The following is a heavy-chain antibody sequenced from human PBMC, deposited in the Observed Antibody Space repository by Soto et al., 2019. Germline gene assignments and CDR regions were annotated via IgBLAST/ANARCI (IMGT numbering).Heavy chain of an antibody. D-gene: IGHD1-1*01. CDR2: ISGGTGQT. Sequence: ASVKVSCKASGYTFTTHAMHWVRQAPDQSLEWMGWISGGTGQTKHSQRFQGRVNITRDTSASTAYMELSSLRSEDTAVYYCARGKGMEENYYYYGLDIWGQGTTVTVSS. CDR3: ARGKGMEENYYYYGLDI. CDR1: GYTFTTHA. V-gene: IGHV1-3*01. J-gene: IGHJ6*02.